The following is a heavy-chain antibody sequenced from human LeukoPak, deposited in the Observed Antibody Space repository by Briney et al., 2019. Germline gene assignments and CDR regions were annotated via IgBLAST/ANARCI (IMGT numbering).Heavy chain of an antibody. Sequence: PSETLSLTCTVSGGSISSYYWSWIRQPPGKGLEWIGYIYYSGSTYYNPSLRSRVTISVDTSKNQFSLKLSSVTAADTAVYYCARAPGDFWSGYNTNWFDPWGQGTLVTVSS. CDR3: ARAPGDFWSGYNTNWFDP. CDR2: IYYSGST. J-gene: IGHJ5*02. CDR1: GGSISSYY. V-gene: IGHV4-59*01. D-gene: IGHD3-3*01.